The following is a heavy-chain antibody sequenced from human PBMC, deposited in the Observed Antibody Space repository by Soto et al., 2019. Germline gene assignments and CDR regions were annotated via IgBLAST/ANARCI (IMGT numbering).Heavy chain of an antibody. V-gene: IGHV1-46*01. D-gene: IGHD3-10*01. CDR1: GYTFTTHY. Sequence: ASVNVSCKASGYTFTTHYMHWVRQAPGQGLEWMGIINPCYGSSDYAQKFQGRVTMTRDTSTSTVYMELSSLRSEDTAVYFCALDAYGFHDWGEGTQVTVSS. CDR2: INPCYGSS. J-gene: IGHJ4*02. CDR3: ALDAYGFHD.